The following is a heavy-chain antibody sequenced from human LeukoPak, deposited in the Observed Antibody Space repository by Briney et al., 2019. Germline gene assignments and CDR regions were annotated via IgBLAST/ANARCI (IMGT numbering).Heavy chain of an antibody. CDR2: IRSKAYGGTT. V-gene: IGHV3-49*04. Sequence: GGSLRLSCTASGFTFGDYAMSWVRQAPGKVLEWVGFIRSKAYGGTTEYAASVKGRFTISRDDSKSIAYLQMNSLKTEDTAVYYCTRGGEYYGSGSYYRAGYFDYWGQGTLVTVSS. CDR1: GFTFGDYA. CDR3: TRGGEYYGSGSYYRAGYFDY. J-gene: IGHJ4*02. D-gene: IGHD3-10*01.